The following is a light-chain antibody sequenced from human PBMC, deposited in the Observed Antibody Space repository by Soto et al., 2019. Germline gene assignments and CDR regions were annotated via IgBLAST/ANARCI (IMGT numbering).Light chain of an antibody. CDR1: QSVSNN. CDR2: DAS. V-gene: IGKV3-15*01. J-gene: IGKJ1*01. Sequence: ILMTQSPATLSVSPGERDTLSCRASQSVSNNLAWYQQKPGQAPRLLIYDASTRATGIPARFSGSGSGTEFTLIISGLQSEDFAVYYCQQYNIWPPWTFGQGTKVEVK. CDR3: QQYNIWPPWT.